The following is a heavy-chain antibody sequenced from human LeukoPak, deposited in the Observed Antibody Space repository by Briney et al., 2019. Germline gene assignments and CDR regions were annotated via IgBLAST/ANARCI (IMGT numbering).Heavy chain of an antibody. CDR3: AREGSQSGHMDV. J-gene: IGHJ6*03. CDR1: GGSLSSSSYY. V-gene: IGHV4-39*07. Sequence: SETLSLTCTVSGGSLSSSSYYWGWIRQPPGKGLEWIGSIYYSGSTYYNPSLKSRVTISVDTSKNEFSLKLSSVTAADTAVYYCAREGSQSGHMDVWGKGTTVTVSS. CDR2: IYYSGST. D-gene: IGHD3-10*01.